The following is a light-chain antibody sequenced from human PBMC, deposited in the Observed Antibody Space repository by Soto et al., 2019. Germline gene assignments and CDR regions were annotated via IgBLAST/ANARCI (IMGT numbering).Light chain of an antibody. J-gene: IGKJ4*01. CDR3: QQYDNLPLT. Sequence: DIQMTQSPSSLSASVGDRVTITCRTSQPISDYLNWYQQKPGKAPTLLIYTTSNLQSGVPSRFSGSGSGTDFTFTINSLQPEDIATYYCQQYDNLPLTFGGGTKVDI. CDR1: QPISDY. V-gene: IGKV1-33*01. CDR2: TTS.